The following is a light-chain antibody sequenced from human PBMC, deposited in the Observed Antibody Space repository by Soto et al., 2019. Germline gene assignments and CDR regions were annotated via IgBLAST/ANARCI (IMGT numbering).Light chain of an antibody. J-gene: IGLJ1*01. CDR1: SSDVGGYDY. CDR2: DVT. Sequence: QSVLTQPASVSGSPGQSITISCTGTSSDVGGYDYVSWYQQHPGKDPKLMIYDVTNRPSGVSNRFSGSKSGNTAALTISGLQAEDEADYYCISYASINTYVFGTGTKLTVL. CDR3: ISYASINTYV. V-gene: IGLV2-14*01.